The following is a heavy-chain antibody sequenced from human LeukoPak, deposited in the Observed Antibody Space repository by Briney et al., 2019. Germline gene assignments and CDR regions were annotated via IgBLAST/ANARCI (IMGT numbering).Heavy chain of an antibody. CDR2: ISYNGNNI. CDR1: GFTFSAYP. Sequence: GGSLRLSCAASGFTFSAYPMHWVRQAPGKGLEWVAVISYNGNNIYYADSVKGRFTISRDNSKNTPYLQMNSLTAEDTAVYYCARENPGLRWDSWGQGTLVTVSS. CDR3: ARENPGLRWDS. V-gene: IGHV3-30-3*01. D-gene: IGHD4-23*01. J-gene: IGHJ4*02.